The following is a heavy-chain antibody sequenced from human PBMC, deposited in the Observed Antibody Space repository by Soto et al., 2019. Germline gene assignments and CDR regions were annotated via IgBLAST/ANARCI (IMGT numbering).Heavy chain of an antibody. Sequence: QVQLVQSGAEVKKPGASVKVSCKASGYTFTSYGISWVRQAPGQGLEWMGWISAYNGNTNYAQKLQGRVTMTTDTATTTAYIELRSLRSDDTAVYYLARDGEYQDCSGYYYLDYLGPGTLVTVSS. CDR1: GYTFTSYG. CDR2: ISAYNGNT. V-gene: IGHV1-18*01. CDR3: ARDGEYQDCSGYYYLDY. D-gene: IGHD3-22*01. J-gene: IGHJ4*02.